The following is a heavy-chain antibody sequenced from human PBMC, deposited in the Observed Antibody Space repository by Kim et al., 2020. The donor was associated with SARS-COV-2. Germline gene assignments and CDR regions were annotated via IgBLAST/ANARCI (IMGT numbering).Heavy chain of an antibody. J-gene: IGHJ4*02. CDR3: ARDQTANYYDSSGPYY. CDR2: IIPIFGTA. Sequence: SVKVSCKASGGTFSSYAISWVRQAPGQGLEWMGGIIPIFGTANYAQKFQGRVTITADESTSTAYMELSSLRSEDTAVYYCARDQTANYYDSSGPYYWGQGTLVTVSS. D-gene: IGHD3-22*01. CDR1: GGTFSSYA. V-gene: IGHV1-69*13.